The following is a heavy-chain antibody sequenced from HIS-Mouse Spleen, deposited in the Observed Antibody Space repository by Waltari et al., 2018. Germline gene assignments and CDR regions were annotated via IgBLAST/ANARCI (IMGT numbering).Heavy chain of an antibody. CDR2: ISYDGSNK. J-gene: IGHJ4*02. CDR1: GFPFSSYG. CDR3: AKDKHHAFDY. V-gene: IGHV3-30*18. Sequence: QVQLVESGGGVVQPGRSLRLSCAASGFPFSSYGMHWVRPAPGKGLEWVAVISYDGSNKYYADSVKGRFTISRDNSKNTLYLQMNSLRAEDTAVYYCAKDKHHAFDYWGQGTLVTVSS.